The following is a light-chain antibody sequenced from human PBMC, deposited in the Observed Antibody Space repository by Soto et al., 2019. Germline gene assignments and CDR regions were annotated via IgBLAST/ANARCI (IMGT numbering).Light chain of an antibody. CDR2: DAS. V-gene: IGKV3-11*01. CDR1: QSVSNN. J-gene: IGKJ5*01. Sequence: EIVLTQSPATLSLSPGERATVSFRASQSVSNNLGWYQQKAGQAPRLLIYDASNSATGIPARFSGSGSWTDFTVTITSLVCEDFAVYYCEHGGSFGLGTRLEIK. CDR3: EHGGS.